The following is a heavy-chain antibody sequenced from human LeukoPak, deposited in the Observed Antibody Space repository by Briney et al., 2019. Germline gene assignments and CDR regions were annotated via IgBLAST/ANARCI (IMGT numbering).Heavy chain of an antibody. CDR1: GGTFSSYA. CDR3: AVLVGATSFDN. Sequence: SVKVSCKASGGTFSSYAISWVRQAPGQGLEWMGGIIPSLQAANYAQKFQGRVTITADASTNTVYMELSSLKSEDSAVYYCAVLVGATSFDNWGQGTLVTVSS. J-gene: IGHJ4*02. CDR2: IIPSLQAA. D-gene: IGHD1-26*01. V-gene: IGHV1-69*13.